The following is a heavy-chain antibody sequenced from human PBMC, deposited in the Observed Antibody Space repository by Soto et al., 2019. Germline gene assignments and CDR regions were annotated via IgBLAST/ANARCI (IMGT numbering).Heavy chain of an antibody. CDR2: IYYSGST. J-gene: IGHJ3*02. V-gene: IGHV4-59*08. CDR3: ARLHTIVATMHAFDI. Sequence: SETLSLTCTVSGGSISSYYWSWIRQPPGKGLEWIGYIYYSGSTNYNPSLKSRVTISVDTSKNQFSLKLSSVTAADTAVYYCARLHTIVATMHAFDIWGQGTMVTVSS. CDR1: GGSISSYY. D-gene: IGHD5-12*01.